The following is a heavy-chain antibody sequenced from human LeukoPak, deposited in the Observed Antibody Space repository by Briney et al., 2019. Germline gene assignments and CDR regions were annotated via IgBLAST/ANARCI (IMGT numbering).Heavy chain of an antibody. J-gene: IGHJ5*02. V-gene: IGHV4-34*01. CDR2: INHSGST. D-gene: IGHD3-22*01. CDR1: GGSFSGYY. CDR3: ARVGITMIVVVIPDGWFDP. Sequence: SETLSLTCAVYGGSFSGYYWSWIRQPPGKGLEWIGEINHSGSTNYNPSLKSRVTISVDTSKNQFSLKLSSVTAADTAVYYCARVGITMIVVVIPDGWFDPWGQGTLVTVSS.